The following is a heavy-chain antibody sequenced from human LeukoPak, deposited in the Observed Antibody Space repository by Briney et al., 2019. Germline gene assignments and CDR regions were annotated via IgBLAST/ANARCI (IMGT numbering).Heavy chain of an antibody. J-gene: IGHJ4*02. CDR2: ISGHNGDV. D-gene: IGHD3-10*01. Sequence: SVTVSCKASGYTFSNYGITWVRQAPGQGLEWMGTISGHNGDVNYAPKFQGRVTMTTDTSTTTAYMELRSLRFDDTAVYYCARYNSLLRGVTTSDYWGQGTLVTVSS. V-gene: IGHV1-18*01. CDR3: ARYNSLLRGVTTSDY. CDR1: GYTFSNYG.